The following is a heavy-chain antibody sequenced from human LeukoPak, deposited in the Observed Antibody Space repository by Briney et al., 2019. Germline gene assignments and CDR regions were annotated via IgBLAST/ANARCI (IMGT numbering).Heavy chain of an antibody. CDR2: IFSSGSA. CDR1: DGSISNYY. V-gene: IGHV4-59*01. Sequence: SETLSLTCTDSDGSISNYYWSWIRQPPGKGLEWIGYIFSSGSAIYNPSLKSRLTISVDTSKNQFSLKLSSVTTADTAVYFCARWPMTNLAFDVWGQGTMVTVSS. CDR3: ARWPMTNLAFDV. J-gene: IGHJ3*01. D-gene: IGHD3-22*01.